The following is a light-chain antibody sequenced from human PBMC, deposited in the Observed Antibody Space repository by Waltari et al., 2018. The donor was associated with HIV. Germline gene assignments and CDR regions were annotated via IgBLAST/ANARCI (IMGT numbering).Light chain of an antibody. J-gene: IGLJ1*01. Sequence: QSALTQPPSASGSPGQSVTISCPGTSRDVGCYNYVSWYQQHPGKAPKLMIYEVSKRPSGVPDRFSGSKSGNTASLTVSGLQAEDEADYYCSSYAGSNNYVFGTGTKVTAL. CDR3: SSYAGSNNYV. V-gene: IGLV2-8*01. CDR1: SRDVGCYNY. CDR2: EVS.